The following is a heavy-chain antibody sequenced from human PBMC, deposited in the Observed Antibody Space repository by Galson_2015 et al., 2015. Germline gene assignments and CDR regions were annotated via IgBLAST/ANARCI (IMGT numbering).Heavy chain of an antibody. J-gene: IGHJ6*02. V-gene: IGHV3-30*04. CDR2: ISYDGSNK. CDR3: ARDPGYGLTLYGMDV. D-gene: IGHD3-9*01. CDR1: GFTFSSYA. Sequence: SLRLSCAASGFTFSSYAMHWVRQAPGKGLEWVAVISYDGSNKYYADSVKGRFTISRDNSKNTLYLQMNSLRAEDTAVYYCARDPGYGLTLYGMDVWGQGTTVTVSS.